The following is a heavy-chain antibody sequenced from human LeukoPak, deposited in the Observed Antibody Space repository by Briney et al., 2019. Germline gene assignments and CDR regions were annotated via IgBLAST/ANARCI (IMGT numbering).Heavy chain of an antibody. D-gene: IGHD6-19*01. Sequence: GGSLRLSCAASGFTFSDSDIHWVRQASGKGLEWVGRITTKGTNYATAYAASVKGRFTISRHDSKNTAYLQMNSLKSEDTALYYCTTYRSGHYWGQGTQVTVSS. CDR1: GFTFSDSD. V-gene: IGHV3-73*01. CDR2: ITTKGTNYAT. CDR3: TTYRSGHY. J-gene: IGHJ4*02.